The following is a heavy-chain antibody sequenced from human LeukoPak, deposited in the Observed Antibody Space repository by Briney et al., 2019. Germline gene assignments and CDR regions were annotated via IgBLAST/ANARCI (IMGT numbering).Heavy chain of an antibody. CDR3: AGRSARYFDS. D-gene: IGHD1-26*01. J-gene: IGHJ4*02. Sequence: SETLSLTCSVSGDSIDSYYWSWIRQPPGEGLQWIGYVFYSGPTNYDASLKSRVAISVDRSKNQFSLKLTSVSAADTAVYYCAGRSARYFDSWGQGTPVTVSS. CDR2: VFYSGPT. CDR1: GDSIDSYY. V-gene: IGHV4-59*01.